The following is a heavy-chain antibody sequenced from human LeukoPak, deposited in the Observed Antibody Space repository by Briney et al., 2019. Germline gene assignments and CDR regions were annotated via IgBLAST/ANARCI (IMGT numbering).Heavy chain of an antibody. J-gene: IGHJ6*04. CDR2: ISSSGRYI. Sequence: GGSLRLSCAASGFTFSTYTMSWVRLAPGKGLEWVSSISSSGRYIYYADSVKGRFTISRDNAENSLSLQMNSLRAEDTAVYYCAELGITMIGGVWGKGTTVTISS. CDR3: AELGITMIGGV. D-gene: IGHD3-10*02. V-gene: IGHV3-21*01. CDR1: GFTFSTYT.